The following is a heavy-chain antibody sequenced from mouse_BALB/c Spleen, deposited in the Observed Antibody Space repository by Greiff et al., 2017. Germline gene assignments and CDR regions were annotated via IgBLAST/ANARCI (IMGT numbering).Heavy chain of an antibody. CDR2: IDPENGDT. V-gene: IGHV14-4*02. J-gene: IGHJ3*01. D-gene: IGHD1-1*01. CDR3: NAWYYCSSPFAY. Sequence: EVQLQQSGAELVRPGASVKLSCTASGFNIKDYYMHWVKQRPEQGLEWIGWIDPENGDTEYAPKFQGKATMTADTSSNTAYLQLSSLTSEDTAVYYFNAWYYCSSPFAYWGQGTLVTVSA. CDR1: GFNIKDYY.